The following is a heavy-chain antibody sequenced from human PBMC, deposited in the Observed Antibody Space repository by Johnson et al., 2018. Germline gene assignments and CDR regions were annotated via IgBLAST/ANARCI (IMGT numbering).Heavy chain of an antibody. D-gene: IGHD6-13*01. CDR3: ARDALYSSSWYTAGLYYYYGMDV. CDR2: IWYDGSNK. CDR1: GFTFSSYG. Sequence: VQLVQSGGGVVQPGRSLRLSCAASGFTFSSYGMHWVRQAPGKGLEWVAVIWYDGSNKYYADSVKGRFTISRDNSKNTLYLQMNSLKAEDTAGYYCARDALYSSSWYTAGLYYYYGMDVWGQGTTVTVSS. V-gene: IGHV3-33*01. J-gene: IGHJ6*02.